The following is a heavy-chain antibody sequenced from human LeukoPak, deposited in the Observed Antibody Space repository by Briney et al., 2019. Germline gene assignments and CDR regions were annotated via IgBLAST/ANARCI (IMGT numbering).Heavy chain of an antibody. CDR1: GYTFTGYY. CDR3: ARVTGYCTNGVCYDYYYYYMDV. D-gene: IGHD2-8*01. Sequence: GASVKVSCKASGYTFTGYYMHWVRQAPGQGLEWMGWINPNRGGTNYAQKFQGRVTMTRDTSISTAYMELSRLRSDDTAVYYCARVTGYCTNGVCYDYYYYYMDVWGKGTTVTVSS. V-gene: IGHV1-2*02. J-gene: IGHJ6*03. CDR2: INPNRGGT.